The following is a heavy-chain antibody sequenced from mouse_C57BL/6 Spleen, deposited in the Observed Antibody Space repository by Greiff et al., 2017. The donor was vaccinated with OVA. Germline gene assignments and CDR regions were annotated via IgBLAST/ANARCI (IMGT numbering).Heavy chain of an antibody. V-gene: IGHV1-9*01. CDR2: ILPGSGST. CDR3: ARLNSNYPAY. J-gene: IGHJ3*01. Sequence: QVQLKQSGAELMKPGASVKLSCKATGYTFTGYWIEWVKQRPGHGLEWIGEILPGSGSTNYHETFKGKATFTADTSSNTAYMQLSSLTTEDSASYYCARLNSNYPAYWGQGTLVTVSA. CDR1: GYTFTGYW. D-gene: IGHD2-5*01.